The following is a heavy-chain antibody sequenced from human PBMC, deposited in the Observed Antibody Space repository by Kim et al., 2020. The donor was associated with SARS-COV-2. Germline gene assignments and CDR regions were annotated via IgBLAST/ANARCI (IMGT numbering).Heavy chain of an antibody. J-gene: IGHJ3*02. CDR3: AREFGWELPAFDI. V-gene: IGHV3-21*01. D-gene: IGHD1-26*01. CDR1: GFTFSSYS. CDR2: ISSSSSYI. Sequence: GGSLRLSCAASGFTFSSYSMNWVRQAPGKGLEWVSSISSSSSYIYYADSVKGRFTISRDNAKNSLYLQMNSLRAEDTAVYYCAREFGWELPAFDIWGQGTMVTVSS.